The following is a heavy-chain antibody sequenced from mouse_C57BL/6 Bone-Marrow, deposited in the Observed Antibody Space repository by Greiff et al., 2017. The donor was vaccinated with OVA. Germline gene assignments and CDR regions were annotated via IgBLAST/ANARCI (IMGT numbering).Heavy chain of an antibody. D-gene: IGHD2-4*01. Sequence: VQLQQSGAELARPGASVKLSCKASGYTFTSYGISWVKQRTGQGLEWIGEIYPRSGNTYYNEKFKGKATLTADKSSSTAYMELRSLTYEDSAVYFCAKARNYDYDVWCAYCGEGTLVSVSA. CDR2: IYPRSGNT. V-gene: IGHV1-81*01. CDR1: GYTFTSYG. CDR3: AKARNYDYDVWCAY. J-gene: IGHJ3*01.